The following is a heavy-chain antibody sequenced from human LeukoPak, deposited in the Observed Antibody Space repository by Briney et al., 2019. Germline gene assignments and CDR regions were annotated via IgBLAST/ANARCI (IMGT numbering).Heavy chain of an antibody. J-gene: IGHJ4*02. CDR1: GGSMSGYY. Sequence: PSETLSLTCAVSGGSMSGYYWSWIRQPPGKGLEWIGYILYSGSTNYSPSLKSRVTISIDTSKSQFSLKLSSVTAADTAVYYCARARYLDYWGQGTLVTVSS. CDR3: ARARYLDY. V-gene: IGHV4-59*01. CDR2: ILYSGST.